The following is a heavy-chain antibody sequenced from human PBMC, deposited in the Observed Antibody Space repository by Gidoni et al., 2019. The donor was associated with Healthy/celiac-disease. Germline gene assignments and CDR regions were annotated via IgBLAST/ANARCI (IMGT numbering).Heavy chain of an antibody. D-gene: IGHD6-19*01. V-gene: IGHV4-39*01. CDR1: GSSISSSSYY. CDR2: IYYSGST. CDR3: ARHSGLSSDFDY. Sequence: QLQLQESGPGLVKPSETLSLTCTVSGSSISSSSYYWGWIRQPPGKGLEWIGSIYYSGSTCYNPSLKSRVTISVDTSKNQFSLKLSSVTAADTAVYYCARHSGLSSDFDYWGQGTLVTVSS. J-gene: IGHJ4*02.